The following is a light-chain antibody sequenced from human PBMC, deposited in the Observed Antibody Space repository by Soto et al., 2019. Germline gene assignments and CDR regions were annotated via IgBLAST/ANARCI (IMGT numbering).Light chain of an antibody. CDR1: QSVTSTY. CDR3: QYYGTSPSWT. Sequence: EIVLTQSPGTLSLSPGERATLSCRASQSVTSTYLAWYQQKPGQAPRLLIYGASRRATGIPDRFSGSASRTDFTLTISRLEPGDFAVYYCQYYGTSPSWTFGLGTKVEIK. CDR2: GAS. J-gene: IGKJ1*01. V-gene: IGKV3-20*01.